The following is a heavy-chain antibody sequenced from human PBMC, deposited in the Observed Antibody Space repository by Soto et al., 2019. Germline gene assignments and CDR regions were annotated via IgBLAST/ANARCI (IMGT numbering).Heavy chain of an antibody. Sequence: ASVKVSCKASGFTFTSSAMQWVRQARGQRLEWIGWIVVGSGNTNYAQKFQERVTITRDMSTSTAYMELSSLRSEDTAVYYCAALLGGHPALHGIISYDSSGYYYFDYWGQGTLVTVSS. V-gene: IGHV1-58*02. CDR3: AALLGGHPALHGIISYDSSGYYYFDY. J-gene: IGHJ4*02. CDR1: GFTFTSSA. D-gene: IGHD3-22*01. CDR2: IVVGSGNT.